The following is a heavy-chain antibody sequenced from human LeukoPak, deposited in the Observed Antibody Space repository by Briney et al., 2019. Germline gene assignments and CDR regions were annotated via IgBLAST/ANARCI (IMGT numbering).Heavy chain of an antibody. J-gene: IGHJ4*02. CDR3: AKDLYHSNNWYEFLDY. D-gene: IGHD6-13*01. V-gene: IGHV3-53*01. Sequence: GGSLRLSCAASGFTVSSNYMSWVRQAPGKGLEWVSVIYSGGSTYYADSVKGRFTISRDNSKNTLYLQMNSLRAEDTAVYYCAKDLYHSNNWYEFLDYWGQGTLVTVSS. CDR1: GFTVSSNY. CDR2: IYSGGST.